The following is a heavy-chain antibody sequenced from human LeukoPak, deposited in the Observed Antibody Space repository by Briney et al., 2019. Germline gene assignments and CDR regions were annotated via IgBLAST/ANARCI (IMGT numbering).Heavy chain of an antibody. CDR2: ISGSGGST. J-gene: IGHJ4*02. CDR3: AKDFWASGYSYGYFDY. Sequence: QPGGSLRLSCAASGFTFSSYAMSWVRQAPGKGLEWVSAISGSGGSTYYADSVKGRFTISRDNSKNTLYLQMNSLRAEDTAVYYCAKDFWASGYSYGYFDYWGQGTQVTVSS. D-gene: IGHD5-18*01. V-gene: IGHV3-23*01. CDR1: GFTFSSYA.